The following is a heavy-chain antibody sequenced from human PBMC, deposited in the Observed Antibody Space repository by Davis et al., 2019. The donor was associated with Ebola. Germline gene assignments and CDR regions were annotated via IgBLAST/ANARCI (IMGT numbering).Heavy chain of an antibody. CDR3: ARAGGQGGGTLRF. Sequence: PGGSLRLSCTVSGGSMSPYYWSWIRQPPGKGLEWIGYVCYTGTTSYNPSLKTRVTISLDSSRNQFSLILTSVSAADTAIYYCARAGGQGGGTLRFWGQGTLVTVSS. J-gene: IGHJ4*02. D-gene: IGHD2-15*01. CDR2: VCYTGTT. CDR1: GGSMSPYY. V-gene: IGHV4-59*01.